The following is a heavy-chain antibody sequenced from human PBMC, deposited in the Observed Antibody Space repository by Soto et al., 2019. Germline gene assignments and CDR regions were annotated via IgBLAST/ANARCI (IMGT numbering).Heavy chain of an antibody. CDR2: IKKDGSKI. J-gene: IGHJ3*02. Sequence: EVQLVESGGDLVQPGGSLRLSCAASGFGLGSSWMTWVRQAPGKGLEWVANIKKDGSKINYLDSVRGRFTVSRDNAKNSLYLETNSLRAEDTALYYCARDVSPGSTSLYLDAFDIWGQGTMVTVSS. V-gene: IGHV3-7*05. D-gene: IGHD3-10*01. CDR1: GFGLGSSW. CDR3: ARDVSPGSTSLYLDAFDI.